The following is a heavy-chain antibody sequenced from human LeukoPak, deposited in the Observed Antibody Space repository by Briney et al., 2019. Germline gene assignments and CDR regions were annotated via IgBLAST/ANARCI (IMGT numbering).Heavy chain of an antibody. J-gene: IGHJ5*02. CDR1: GYSFTSYG. CDR3: ARDQSPGIAVACPNWFDP. V-gene: IGHV1-18*01. Sequence: ASVTVSSKASGYSFTSYGISWVRQAPGHGREWMGWISAYNGNTNYAQKLQGRVTMTTDTSTSTAYMELKSLRSDDTAVYYCARDQSPGIAVACPNWFDPWGQGTLVTVSS. D-gene: IGHD6-19*01. CDR2: ISAYNGNT.